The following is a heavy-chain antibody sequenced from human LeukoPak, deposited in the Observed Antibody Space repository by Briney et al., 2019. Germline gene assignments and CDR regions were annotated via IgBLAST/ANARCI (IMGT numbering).Heavy chain of an antibody. J-gene: IGHJ6*03. CDR3: ARGQPTGYYCMDV. Sequence: PGGSLRLSCAASGFTFDDYDMSWVRQAPGKGLEWVSGMNWNGDSTNYADSVKGRFTISRDNAKNSLYLQMNSLRAEDTALYYCARGQPTGYYCMDVWGKGTTVTVSS. V-gene: IGHV3-20*04. D-gene: IGHD1-14*01. CDR1: GFTFDDYD. CDR2: MNWNGDST.